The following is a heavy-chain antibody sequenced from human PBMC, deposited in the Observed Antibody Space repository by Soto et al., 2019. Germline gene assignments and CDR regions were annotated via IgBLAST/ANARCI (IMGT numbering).Heavy chain of an antibody. D-gene: IGHD6-19*01. CDR2: ISGSGGST. Sequence: LRLSCAASGFTFRSYAMSWVRQAPGKGLEWVSAISGSGGSTYYADSVKGRFTISRDNSKNTLYLQMNSLRVEDTAVYYCAKVRLGRIAVAGSFDYWGQGTLVTVSS. V-gene: IGHV3-23*01. J-gene: IGHJ4*02. CDR3: AKVRLGRIAVAGSFDY. CDR1: GFTFRSYA.